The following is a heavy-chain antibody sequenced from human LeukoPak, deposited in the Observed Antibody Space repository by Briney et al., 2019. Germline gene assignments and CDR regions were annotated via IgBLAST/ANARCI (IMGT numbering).Heavy chain of an antibody. V-gene: IGHV4-39*01. Sequence: PSETLSLTCTVSGGSISSTSYYWGWIRQPPGKGLEWIGTIYYSGITYYNPSLKSRVTISVDTSKNQFSLKLTSLTAADTAVYYCARLTRYSDARVWGQGTLVTVSS. CDR2: IYYSGIT. CDR3: ARLTRYSDARV. J-gene: IGHJ4*02. CDR1: GGSISSTSYY. D-gene: IGHD4-17*01.